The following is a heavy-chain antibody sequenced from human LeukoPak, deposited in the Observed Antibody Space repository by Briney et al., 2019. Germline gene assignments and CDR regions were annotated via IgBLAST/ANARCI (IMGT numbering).Heavy chain of an antibody. D-gene: IGHD3-3*01. CDR3: ASPDFWSGYWS. CDR1: GGSFSGYY. CDR2: INHSGST. Sequence: MASETLSLTCAVYGGSFSGYYWGWIRQPPGKGLEWIGEINHSGSTNYNPSLKSRVTISVDTSKNQFSLKLSSVTAADTAVYYCASPDFWSGYWSWGQGTLVTVSS. J-gene: IGHJ5*02. V-gene: IGHV4-34*01.